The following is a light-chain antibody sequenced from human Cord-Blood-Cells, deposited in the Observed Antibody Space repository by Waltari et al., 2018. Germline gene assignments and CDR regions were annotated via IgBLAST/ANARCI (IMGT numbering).Light chain of an antibody. CDR2: GNP. Sequence: QSVLTQPPAGAGAPGQRGTISCTGSSSNIEAGYDGHWYQQLPGTGPNLPIDGNPHRPSGVPDRFSCSTSGTPASRATTGLQAEAEADYYCQSYARRLGGLVFGGGPKLTVL. CDR1: SSNIEAGYD. J-gene: IGLJ2*01. V-gene: IGLV1-40*01. CDR3: QSYARRLGGLV.